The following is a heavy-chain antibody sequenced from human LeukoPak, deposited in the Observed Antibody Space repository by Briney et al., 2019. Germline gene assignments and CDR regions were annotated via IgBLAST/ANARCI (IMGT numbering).Heavy chain of an antibody. Sequence: GGSLRLSCAASGFTVNSNYMSWFRRAPGQGLERVSIIYSGGTTHYADSVKGRFTISRDNTKNTLYLQMDSLRAEDTAVYYCARTYYSGSGTYQRWFDPWGQGTLVTVSS. V-gene: IGHV3-53*01. CDR3: ARTYYSGSGTYQRWFDP. CDR1: GFTVNSNY. CDR2: IYSGGTT. D-gene: IGHD3-10*01. J-gene: IGHJ5*02.